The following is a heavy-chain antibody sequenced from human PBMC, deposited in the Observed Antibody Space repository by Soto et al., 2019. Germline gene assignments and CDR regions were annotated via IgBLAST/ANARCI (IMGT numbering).Heavy chain of an antibody. V-gene: IGHV1-24*01. CDR1: GYTFTGYY. D-gene: IGHD4-17*01. J-gene: IGHJ2*01. CDR3: ATVNTVDPKPPFHWYFDL. Sequence: ASVKVSCKASGYTFTGYYMHWVRQAPGQGLEWMGGIDPEDGETNYAQKFQGRVTMTKDTSTDTAYMELSSLRSEDTAVYYCATVNTVDPKPPFHWYFDLWGRGTLVT. CDR2: IDPEDGET.